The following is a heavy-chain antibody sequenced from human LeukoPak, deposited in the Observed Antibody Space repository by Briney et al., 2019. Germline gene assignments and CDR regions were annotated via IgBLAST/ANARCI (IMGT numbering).Heavy chain of an antibody. J-gene: IGHJ4*02. CDR1: GYTLTELS. D-gene: IGHD3-22*01. CDR2: ISSSGTTI. Sequence: SCKVSGYTLTELSMHWVRQAPGKGLEWVSYISSSGTTIYYADSVKGRFTISRDNAKNSLYLQMISLRAEDTAVYSCARDNYDSSGPYYFDYWGQGTLVTVSS. V-gene: IGHV3-11*04. CDR3: ARDNYDSSGPYYFDY.